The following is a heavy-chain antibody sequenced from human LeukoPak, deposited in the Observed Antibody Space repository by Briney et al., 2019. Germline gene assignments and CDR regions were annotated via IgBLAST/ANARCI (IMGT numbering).Heavy chain of an antibody. Sequence: PGGSLRLSCVASGFTFSSDAMIWVRQAPGKGLDWVSAISGSGDNTFYADSVKGRFTISRDNSKNTLYLQMHTLRAEDTAVYYCAKKGSTWHFAYWGQGTLVTVSS. CDR1: GFTFSSDA. CDR2: ISGSGDNT. CDR3: AKKGSTWHFAY. V-gene: IGHV3-23*01. J-gene: IGHJ4*02. D-gene: IGHD6-13*01.